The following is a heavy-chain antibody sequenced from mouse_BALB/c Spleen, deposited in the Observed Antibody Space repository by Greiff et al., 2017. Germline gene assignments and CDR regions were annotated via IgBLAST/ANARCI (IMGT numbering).Heavy chain of an antibody. Sequence: EVKVVESGGGLVKPGGSLKLSCAASGFTFSSYAMSWVRQSPEKRLEWVAEISSGGSYTYYPDTVTGRFTISRDNAKNTLYLEMSSLRSEDTAMYYCASASTMITSGGFAYWGQGTLVTVSA. CDR1: GFTFSSYA. V-gene: IGHV5-9-4*01. J-gene: IGHJ3*01. CDR2: ISSGGSYT. CDR3: ASASTMITSGGFAY. D-gene: IGHD2-4*01.